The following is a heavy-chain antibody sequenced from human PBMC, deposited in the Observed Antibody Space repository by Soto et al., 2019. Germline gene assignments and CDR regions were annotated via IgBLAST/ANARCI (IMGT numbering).Heavy chain of an antibody. Sequence: LRLSCAASGFTFSSYAMSWVRQAPGKGLEWISAISSSGGSTYYADSVKGRFTISRDNSKNTLYLQMNSLRAEDTAVYYCAKATYRSSSFYYYYGMDVWGQGTTVTVS. CDR1: GFTFSSYA. J-gene: IGHJ6*02. V-gene: IGHV3-23*01. CDR2: ISSSGGST. D-gene: IGHD6-6*01. CDR3: AKATYRSSSFYYYYGMDV.